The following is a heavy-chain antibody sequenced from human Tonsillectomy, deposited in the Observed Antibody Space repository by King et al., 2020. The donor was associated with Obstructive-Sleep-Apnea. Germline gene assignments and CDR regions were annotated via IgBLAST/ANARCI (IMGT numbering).Heavy chain of an antibody. CDR3: ARDRGVSAFDI. CDR1: GGSISSYY. CDR2: FHTSGST. Sequence: VQLQESGPGLVKPSETLSLTCTVSGGSISSYYCNWIRQPAGKGLEWIGRFHTSGSTKYNPSLKRRVTMSVDTSTNQFSLSLSSVTAADTAVYYCARDRGVSAFDIWGQGTMVTVSS. D-gene: IGHD2-8*01. V-gene: IGHV4-4*07. J-gene: IGHJ3*02.